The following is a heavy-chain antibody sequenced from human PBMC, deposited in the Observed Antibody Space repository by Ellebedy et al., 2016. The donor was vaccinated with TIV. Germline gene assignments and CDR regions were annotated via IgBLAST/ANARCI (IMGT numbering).Heavy chain of an antibody. CDR2: IRVYNGNT. V-gene: IGHV1-18*01. Sequence: AASVKVSCKASGYTFTSYGISWVRQAPGQGLEWMGWIRVYNGNTNYAQKLQGRVTMTTDTSTSTAYMELRSLRSDDTAVYYCARDPRGTTVVLPFDPWGQGTLFTVSS. J-gene: IGHJ5*02. CDR1: GYTFTSYG. D-gene: IGHD4-23*01. CDR3: ARDPRGTTVVLPFDP.